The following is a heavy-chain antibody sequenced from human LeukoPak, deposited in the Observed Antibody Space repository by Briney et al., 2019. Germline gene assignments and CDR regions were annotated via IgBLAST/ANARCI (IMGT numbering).Heavy chain of an antibody. CDR2: TIHGGTT. D-gene: IGHD6-13*01. CDR3: ARDQGYSSSWYPDV. V-gene: IGHV4-34*12. CDR1: GGSFSDYF. Sequence: SETLFLTCAVYGGSFSDYFWSWVRQPPGKGLEWIGETIHGGTTNYNPSLKSRVTVSIDTSNNQFSLKLSSVTAADTAVYYCARDQGYSSSWYPDVWGKGTTVTVSS. J-gene: IGHJ6*04.